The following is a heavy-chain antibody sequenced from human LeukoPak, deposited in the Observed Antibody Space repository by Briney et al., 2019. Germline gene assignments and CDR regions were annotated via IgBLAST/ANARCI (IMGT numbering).Heavy chain of an antibody. D-gene: IGHD4-17*01. V-gene: IGHV3-33*01. CDR1: GFTYSSCA. CDR3: AGGSGDYSPDY. Sequence: GGSLRLSCAASGFTYSSCAMHWVGQAPGKGLEWVALIWYDGSNKYYADSVRGRFTISRDNSKNTLYLQMNSLRAEDTAVYYCAGGSGDYSPDYWGQGTLVTVSS. CDR2: IWYDGSNK. J-gene: IGHJ4*02.